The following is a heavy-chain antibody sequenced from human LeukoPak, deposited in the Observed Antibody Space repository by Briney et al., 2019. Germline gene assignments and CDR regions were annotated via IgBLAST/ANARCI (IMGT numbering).Heavy chain of an antibody. CDR3: ARQSSYHYDSSGNPRRKYFDY. CDR1: GFTFSSYA. V-gene: IGHV3-23*01. D-gene: IGHD3-22*01. Sequence: GGSLRLSCAASGFTFSSYAMSWVRQAPGKGLEWVSAISGSGGSTYYADSVKGRFTISRDNSKNTLYLQMNSLRAEDTAVYYCARQSSYHYDSSGNPRRKYFDYWGQGTLVTVSS. J-gene: IGHJ4*02. CDR2: ISGSGGST.